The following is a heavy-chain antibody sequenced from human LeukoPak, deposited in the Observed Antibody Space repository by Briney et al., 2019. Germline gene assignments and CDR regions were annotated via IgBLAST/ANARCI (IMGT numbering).Heavy chain of an antibody. V-gene: IGHV3-23*01. J-gene: IGHJ2*01. CDR3: AKDSPLDDWGTFWYFDL. CDR2: ISGSGGST. D-gene: IGHD2-21*01. Sequence: GGSLRLSCAASGFTFSSYAMSWVRQAPGKGLEWVSAISGSGGSTYYADSVKGRFTISRDNSKNTLYLQMNSLRAEDTAVYYCAKDSPLDDWGTFWYFDLWGRGTLVTVSS. CDR1: GFTFSSYA.